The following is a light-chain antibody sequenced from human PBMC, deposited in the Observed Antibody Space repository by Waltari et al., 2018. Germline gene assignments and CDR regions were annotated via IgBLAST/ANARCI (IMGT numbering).Light chain of an antibody. V-gene: IGKV3-11*01. CDR3: QQRDNWPSIT. CDR2: DVS. J-gene: IGKJ5*01. Sequence: EIVLTQSPATLSLSPGERATLSCRASQSVSSSLGWYQQKPGQVPRLLIYDVSNRATDIPARFSGSGSGTDFTLTISSLEPEDFAVYYCQQRDNWPSITFGQGTRLEIK. CDR1: QSVSSS.